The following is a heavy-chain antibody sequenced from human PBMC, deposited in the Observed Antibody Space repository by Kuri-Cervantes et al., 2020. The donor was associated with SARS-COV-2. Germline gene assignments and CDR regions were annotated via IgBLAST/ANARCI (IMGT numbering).Heavy chain of an antibody. D-gene: IGHD2-21*01. V-gene: IGHV4-34*01. CDR3: ARGGVVPVSFDY. CDR1: GGSLSGYQ. CDR2: INDSGAT. Sequence: SETLSLTCAVYGGSLSGYQWSWIRQTPGMGLEWIGQINDSGATKYNPSLKSRVIVSMDKSKNQFSLKLSSVTAADTAVYYCARGGVVPVSFDYWGQGTLVTVSS. J-gene: IGHJ4*02.